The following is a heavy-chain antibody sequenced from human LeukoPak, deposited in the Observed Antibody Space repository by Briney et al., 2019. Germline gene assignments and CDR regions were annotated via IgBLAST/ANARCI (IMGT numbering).Heavy chain of an antibody. CDR2: ISYDGSNK. Sequence: RGSLRLSCAASGFTFSSYAMHWVRQAPGKGLEWVAVISYDGSNKYYADSVKGRFTISRDNSKNTLYLQMNSLRAEDTAVYYCARDSSYYYYMDVWGKGTTVTVSS. CDR3: ARDSSYYYYMDV. V-gene: IGHV3-30*01. CDR1: GFTFSSYA. J-gene: IGHJ6*03. D-gene: IGHD6-13*01.